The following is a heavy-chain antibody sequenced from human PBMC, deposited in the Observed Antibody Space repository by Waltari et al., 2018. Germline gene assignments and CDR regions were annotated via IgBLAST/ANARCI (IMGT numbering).Heavy chain of an antibody. CDR3: ATLRGIAAAGTGYFDL. CDR1: GYTLTELS. Sequence: QVQLVQSGAEVKKPGASVKVSCKVSGYTLTELSMHWVRQAPGKGLEWMGGFDPEDGETIYAQKCQGRVTMTEDTATDTAYMELSSLRSEDTAVYYCATLRGIAAAGTGYFDLWGRGTLVTVSS. J-gene: IGHJ2*01. CDR2: FDPEDGET. V-gene: IGHV1-24*01. D-gene: IGHD6-13*01.